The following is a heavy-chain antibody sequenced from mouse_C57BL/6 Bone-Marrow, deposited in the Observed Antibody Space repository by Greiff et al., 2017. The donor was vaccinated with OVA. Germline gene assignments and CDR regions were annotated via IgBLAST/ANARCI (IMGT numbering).Heavy chain of an antibody. V-gene: IGHV1-15*01. D-gene: IGHD1-1*01. Sequence: VQLQQSGAELVRPGASVTLSCKASGYTFTDYEMHWVKQTPVHGLEWIGAIDPETGGTAYNQKFKGKAILTADKSSSTAYMELRSLTSEDSAVYYGTRSPTTVVYYYAMDYWGQGTSVTVAS. CDR3: TRSPTTVVYYYAMDY. J-gene: IGHJ4*01. CDR1: GYTFTDYE. CDR2: IDPETGGT.